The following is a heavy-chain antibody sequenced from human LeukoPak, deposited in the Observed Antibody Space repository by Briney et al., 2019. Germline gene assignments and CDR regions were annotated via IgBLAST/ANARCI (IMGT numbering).Heavy chain of an antibody. V-gene: IGHV1-2*02. Sequence: ASVKVSCKASGYTFTGYYMHWVRQAPGQGLEWMGWINPNSGGTNYAQKFQGRVTMTRDTSISTAYMELSRLRSDDTAVYYWARGVLGTAMVFSHWGQGTLVTVSS. CDR2: INPNSGGT. D-gene: IGHD5-18*01. J-gene: IGHJ4*02. CDR1: GYTFTGYY. CDR3: ARGVLGTAMVFSH.